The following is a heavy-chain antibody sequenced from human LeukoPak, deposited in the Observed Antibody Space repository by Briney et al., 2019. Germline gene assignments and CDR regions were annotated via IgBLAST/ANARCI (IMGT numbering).Heavy chain of an antibody. CDR2: INPSGGST. D-gene: IGHD5-18*01. CDR1: GYTFTSYY. V-gene: IGHV1-46*01. Sequence: ASVKVSCKASGYTFTSYYTHWVRQAPGQGLEWMGIINPSGGSTCYAQKFQGRVTMTRDTSTSTVYMELSSLRSEDTAVYYCARSLGGYSYGTAYYYGMDVWGQGTTVTVSS. CDR3: ARSLGGYSYGTAYYYGMDV. J-gene: IGHJ6*02.